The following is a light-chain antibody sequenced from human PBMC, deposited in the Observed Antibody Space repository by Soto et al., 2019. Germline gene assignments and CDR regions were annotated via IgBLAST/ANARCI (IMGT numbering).Light chain of an antibody. CDR1: QDIKNY. CDR2: DAS. CDR3: QHYDHRPPLS. V-gene: IGKV1-33*01. Sequence: DLQMTQSPSSLSASLGDRVTITCQASQDIKNYLNWYQQKPGKAPNLLNYDASNLKTGVPSRFSGSGSETHFTFTISSLQPEYFATYYGQHYDHRPPLSFGGGTKVEIK. J-gene: IGKJ4*01.